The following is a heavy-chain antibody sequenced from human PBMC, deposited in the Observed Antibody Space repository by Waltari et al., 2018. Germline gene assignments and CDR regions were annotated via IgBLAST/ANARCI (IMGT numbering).Heavy chain of an antibody. CDR1: GFTFINYA. CDR2: ISAAGGTK. V-gene: IGHV3-30-3*01. D-gene: IGHD1-26*01. J-gene: IGHJ4*02. Sequence: QVHLVESGGGVGQPGMSLRLSCTAAGFTFINYAKHWVRQAPGKGLERLTVISAAGGTKYLSYAVSSLGTVYRDKATTTLRLGMTSLRSEDAGVYCCARDRHSASDSSPEVTHWGQGTLVTGSS. CDR3: ARDRHSASDSSPEVTH.